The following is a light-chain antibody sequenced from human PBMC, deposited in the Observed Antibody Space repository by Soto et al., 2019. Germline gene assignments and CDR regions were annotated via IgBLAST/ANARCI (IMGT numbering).Light chain of an antibody. J-gene: IGKJ1*01. Sequence: IQMTQSPSSLSASVGDRVTITCRAGQSIFSSLNWYQQRPGKAPTLLIYAASSLQSGVPSRFRGSGSGTEFTLTISSLQPDDFATYYCQHYNSYSEAFGQGTKV. CDR2: AAS. V-gene: IGKV1-5*01. CDR3: QHYNSYSEA. CDR1: QSIFSS.